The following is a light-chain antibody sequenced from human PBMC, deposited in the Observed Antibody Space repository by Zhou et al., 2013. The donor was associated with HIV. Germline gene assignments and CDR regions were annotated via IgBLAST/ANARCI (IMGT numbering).Light chain of an antibody. CDR3: QQYNQWPLWT. CDR1: QSVSSN. V-gene: IGKV3-15*01. Sequence: EVVMTQSPATLSVSPGQRATLSCRASQSVSSNLAWYQQKPGQAPRLLISGASTRATGIPARFSGSGSGTEFTLTISGLQPEDLGVYYCQQYNQWPLWTFGQGTKVEIK. CDR2: GAS. J-gene: IGKJ1*01.